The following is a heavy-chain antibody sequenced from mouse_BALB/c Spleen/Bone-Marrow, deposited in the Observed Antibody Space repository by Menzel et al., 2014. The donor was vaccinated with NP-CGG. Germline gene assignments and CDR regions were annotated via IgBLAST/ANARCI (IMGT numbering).Heavy chain of an antibody. J-gene: IGHJ2*01. D-gene: IGHD1-1*01. CDR2: IYPGDGDT. V-gene: IGHV1-80*01. CDR1: GYAFGSYW. CDR3: ARMGDYSYYFDY. Sequence: QVQLKESGAELVRPGSSVKISCKASGYAFGSYWMNWVKQRPGQGLEWIGQIYPGDGDTNYNGKFKGKATLTADKSSSTAYIQLSSLTSEDSAVYFCARMGDYSYYFDYWGQGTTLTVSS.